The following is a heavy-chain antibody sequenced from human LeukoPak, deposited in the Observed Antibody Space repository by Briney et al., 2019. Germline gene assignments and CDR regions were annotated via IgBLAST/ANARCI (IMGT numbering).Heavy chain of an antibody. CDR2: ISHDGGNK. J-gene: IGHJ4*02. V-gene: IGHV3-30*03. Sequence: GTSLRLSCAASGFTFSVYGMHWVRQGPGKGLEWVALISHDGGNKNYTDSVKGRFTISRDNAKNSLYLQMNSLRAEDTAVYYCATTNSQSRWGQGTLVTVSS. CDR3: ATTNSQSR. D-gene: IGHD2/OR15-2a*01. CDR1: GFTFSVYG.